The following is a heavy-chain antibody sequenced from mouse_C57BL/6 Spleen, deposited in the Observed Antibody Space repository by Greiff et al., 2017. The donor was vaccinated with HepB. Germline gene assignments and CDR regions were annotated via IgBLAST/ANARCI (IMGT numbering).Heavy chain of an antibody. D-gene: IGHD4-1*01. Sequence: QVQLLQPGAELVRPGSSVKLSCKASGYTFTSYWMHWVKQRPIQGLEWIGNIDPSDSETHYTQKFKDKATFTVDKSSSTAYMQLSSLTSEDSAVYYCARTATGTGAMAYWGQGTSVTVSS. J-gene: IGHJ4*01. CDR2: IDPSDSET. V-gene: IGHV1-52*01. CDR1: GYTFTSYW. CDR3: ARTATGTGAMAY.